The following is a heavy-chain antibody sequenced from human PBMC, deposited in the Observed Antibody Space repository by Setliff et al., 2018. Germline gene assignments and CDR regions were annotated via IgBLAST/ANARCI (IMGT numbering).Heavy chain of an antibody. J-gene: IGHJ3*02. V-gene: IGHV5-51*01. CDR1: GYSFSIYW. Sequence: PGESLKLSCKGSGYSFSIYWIGWVRQMPGKGLEWMGIIYPGDSDTIYRPSFRGQVTISADKSISTAYLQWSSLKASDTAMYYCARRAGDAFDIWGQGTMVTVSS. CDR3: ARRAGDAFDI. CDR2: IYPGDSDT.